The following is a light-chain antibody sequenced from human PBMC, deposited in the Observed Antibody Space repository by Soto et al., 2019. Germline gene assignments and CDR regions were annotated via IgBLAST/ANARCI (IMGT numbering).Light chain of an antibody. CDR2: WAS. Sequence: DIVMTQSPDSLAVSLGERATINCKSSQSVLYNSNNKNYLAWYQQKPGQPPKLLIYWASTRESGVPDRISGRGSGTDFTLTISSLQAEDVAVYYCQQYYSTPHTFGQGTKLEIK. J-gene: IGKJ2*01. V-gene: IGKV4-1*01. CDR3: QQYYSTPHT. CDR1: QSVLYNSNNKNY.